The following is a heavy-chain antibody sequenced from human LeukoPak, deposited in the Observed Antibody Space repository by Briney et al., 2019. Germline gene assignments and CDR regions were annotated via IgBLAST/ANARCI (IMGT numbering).Heavy chain of an antibody. J-gene: IGHJ6*03. CDR2: IYNSGIT. V-gene: IGHV4-59*11. Sequence: PSETLSLTCTVSGGSISSHFWSWIRQLPGKGLEWIGYIYNSGITNYNPSLKSRVTMSVDTSKNQFSLMLRSVTAADPAVYYCARDHLPAAAPGYYMDVWGKGTTVTVSS. CDR3: ARDHLPAAAPGYYMDV. D-gene: IGHD6-13*01. CDR1: GGSISSHF.